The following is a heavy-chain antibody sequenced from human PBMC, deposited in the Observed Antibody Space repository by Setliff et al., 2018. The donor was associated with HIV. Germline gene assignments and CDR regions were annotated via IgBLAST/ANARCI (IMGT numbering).Heavy chain of an antibody. CDR3: ARGATLLPGYSDRWEYFYMDV. Sequence: PSETLSLTCTVSGGSISSGSYYWSWIRQPAGKGLEWIGHIYTSGSTNYNPSLKSRVTISADTSENQFSLRLNSVTAADTAVYYCARGATLLPGYSDRWEYFYMDVWGKGTTVTVSS. CDR2: IYTSGST. D-gene: IGHD5-12*01. J-gene: IGHJ6*03. V-gene: IGHV4-61*09. CDR1: GGSISSGSYY.